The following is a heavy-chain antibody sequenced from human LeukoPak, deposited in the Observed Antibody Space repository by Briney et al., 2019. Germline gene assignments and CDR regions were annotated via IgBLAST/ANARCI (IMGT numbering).Heavy chain of an antibody. CDR2: ISSSGSTI. CDR1: GFTFSSYE. V-gene: IGHV3-48*03. Sequence: PGGSLRLSCAASGFTFSSYEMNWVRQAPGKGLEWVSYISSSGSTIYYAASVKGRFTISRDNAKNSLYLQMNSLRAEDAAVYYCARRDRARYFDYWGQGTLVTVSS. CDR3: ARRDRARYFDY. J-gene: IGHJ4*02.